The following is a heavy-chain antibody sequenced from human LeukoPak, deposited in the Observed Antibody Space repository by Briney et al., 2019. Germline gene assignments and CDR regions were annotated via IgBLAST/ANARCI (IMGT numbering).Heavy chain of an antibody. Sequence: GGSLRLSCAASGFTVSSNYMSWVRQAPGKGLEWVSVIYSGGSTYYADSVKGRFTISRDNSKNTLYLQMNSLRAEDTAVYYCARDNYNSSGYPYYNNGRTSGAKGPRSPSP. CDR1: GFTVSSNY. D-gene: IGHD3-22*01. CDR3: ARDNYNSSGYPYYNNGRTS. V-gene: IGHV3-66*01. CDR2: IYSGGST. J-gene: IGHJ6*02.